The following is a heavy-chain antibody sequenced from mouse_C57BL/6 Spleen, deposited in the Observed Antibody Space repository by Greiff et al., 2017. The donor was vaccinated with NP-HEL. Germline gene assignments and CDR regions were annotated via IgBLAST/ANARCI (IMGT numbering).Heavy chain of an antibody. Sequence: VKLMESGAELVRPGASVKLSCKASGYTFTDYYINWVKQRPGQGLEWIARIYPGSGNTYYNEKFKGKATLTAEKSSSTAYMQLSSLTSEDSAVYFCARGGLLRSYAMDYWGQGTSVTVSS. J-gene: IGHJ4*01. CDR1: GYTFTDYY. CDR2: IYPGSGNT. D-gene: IGHD1-1*01. V-gene: IGHV1-76*01. CDR3: ARGGLLRSYAMDY.